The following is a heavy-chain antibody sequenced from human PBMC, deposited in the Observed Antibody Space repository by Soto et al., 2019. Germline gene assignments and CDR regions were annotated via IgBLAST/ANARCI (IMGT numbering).Heavy chain of an antibody. V-gene: IGHV1-69*13. CDR1: GGTFSSYA. J-gene: IGHJ5*02. CDR3: AREHQLLRWFVQ. D-gene: IGHD6-13*01. CDR2: IIRNFVYA. Sequence: SVKDSCKASGGTFSSYAISGVRQARGQGLEWMGVIIRNFVYATDEQKFQGSVTLTADESTRTAYMKMSSLRSDDTDVYYCAREHQLLRWFVQWGQGNLVTVSS.